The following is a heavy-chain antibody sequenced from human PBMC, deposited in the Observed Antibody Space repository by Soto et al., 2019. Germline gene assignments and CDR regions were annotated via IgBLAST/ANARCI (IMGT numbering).Heavy chain of an antibody. V-gene: IGHV4-31*03. D-gene: IGHD3-16*01. CDR3: ARGDSQVSSVFDY. CDR2: LYYNWDT. CDR1: GGPFPSGGYY. Sequence: PSETLSLTCTVSGGPFPSGGYYWSWIRQEPGKGLEWIGYLYYNWDTSYNPSLRSRVTISAETSKTQFSLNLSSVTSADTAVYYCARGDSQVSSVFDYWGQGMVVTVSS. J-gene: IGHJ4*02.